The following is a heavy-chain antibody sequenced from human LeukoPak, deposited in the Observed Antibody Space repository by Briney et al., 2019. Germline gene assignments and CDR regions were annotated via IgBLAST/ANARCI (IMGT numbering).Heavy chain of an antibody. CDR1: GYTFTSYD. CDR2: MNPNSGNT. Sequence: ASVKVSCKASGYTFTSYDINWVRQATGQGLEWMGWMNPNSGNTGYAQKFQGRVTMTRDTSTSTVYMELSSLRSEDTAVYYCARRGSKWFGELTDYWGQGTLVTVSS. D-gene: IGHD3-10*01. J-gene: IGHJ4*02. V-gene: IGHV1-8*02. CDR3: ARRGSKWFGELTDY.